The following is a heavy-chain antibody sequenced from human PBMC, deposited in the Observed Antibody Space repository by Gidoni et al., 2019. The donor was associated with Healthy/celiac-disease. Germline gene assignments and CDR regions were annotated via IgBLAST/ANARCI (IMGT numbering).Heavy chain of an antibody. D-gene: IGHD1-26*01. CDR2: ISSSSSTI. Sequence: EVQLVASGGGLVQPGGSLRLSCAASGFTFSSYSMNWVRQAPGKGLEWVSYISSSSSTIYYADSVKGRFTISRDNAKNSLYLQMNSLRAEDTAVYYCARESKRGATDYWGQGTLVTVSS. J-gene: IGHJ4*02. CDR3: ARESKRGATDY. V-gene: IGHV3-48*01. CDR1: GFTFSSYS.